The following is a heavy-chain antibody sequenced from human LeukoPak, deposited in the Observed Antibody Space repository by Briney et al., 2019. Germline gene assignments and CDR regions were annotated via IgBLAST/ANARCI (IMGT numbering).Heavy chain of an antibody. CDR3: ARGPPIFGVVIIPFDY. CDR1: GFTFSSYW. J-gene: IGHJ4*02. D-gene: IGHD3-3*01. CDR2: INSDGSST. V-gene: IGHV3-74*01. Sequence: GGSLRLSCAAPGFTFSSYWMHWVRQAPGEGLVWVSRINSDGSSTSYADSVKGRFTISRDNARNTLYLQMNSLRAEDTAVYYCARGPPIFGVVIIPFDYWGQGTLVTVSS.